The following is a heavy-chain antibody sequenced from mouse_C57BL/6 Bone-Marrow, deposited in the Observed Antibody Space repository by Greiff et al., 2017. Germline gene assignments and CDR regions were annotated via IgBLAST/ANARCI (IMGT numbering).Heavy chain of an antibody. J-gene: IGHJ3*01. CDR1: GFSLTSYG. Sequence: QVQLKESGPGLVAPSQSLSITCTVSGFSLTSYGVDWVRQSPGKGLEWLGVIWGVGSTNYNSALKSRLSISKDNSKSQVFLKMNSLQTDDTAMYYCASALYDGYYGGFAYWGQGTLVTVSA. CDR2: IWGVGST. CDR3: ASALYDGYYGGFAY. V-gene: IGHV2-6*01. D-gene: IGHD2-3*01.